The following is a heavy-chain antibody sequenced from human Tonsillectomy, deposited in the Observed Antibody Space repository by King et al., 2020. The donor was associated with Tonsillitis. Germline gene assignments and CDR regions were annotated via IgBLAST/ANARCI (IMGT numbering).Heavy chain of an antibody. J-gene: IGHJ6*03. CDR1: GFTFSSYW. Sequence: EVQLVESGGGLVQPGGSLRLSCAASGFTFSSYWMSWVRQAPGKGLEWGANIKQDGSEKYYVDSVKGRFTISRDNAKNSLYLQMNSLRAEDTAVYYCARERVVPAALTYYYYYYMDVWGKGTTVTVSS. CDR2: IKQDGSEK. CDR3: ARERVVPAALTYYYYYYMDV. V-gene: IGHV3-7*03. D-gene: IGHD2-2*01.